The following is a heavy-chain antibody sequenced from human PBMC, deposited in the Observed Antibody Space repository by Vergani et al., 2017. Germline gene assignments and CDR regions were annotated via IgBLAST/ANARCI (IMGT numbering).Heavy chain of an antibody. J-gene: IGHJ2*01. CDR3: ARMPGTFPQYSGGWYPRDWYFDL. V-gene: IGHV2-26*01. D-gene: IGHD6-19*01. Sequence: QVTLKESGPVLVKPTETLTLTCTVSGFSLSNARMGVSWIRQPPGKALEWLAHIFSNDEKSYSTSLKSRLTISKDTSKSQVVLTMTNMDPVDTATYYCARMPGTFPQYSGGWYPRDWYFDLWGRGTLVTVSS. CDR1: GFSLSNARMG. CDR2: IFSNDEK.